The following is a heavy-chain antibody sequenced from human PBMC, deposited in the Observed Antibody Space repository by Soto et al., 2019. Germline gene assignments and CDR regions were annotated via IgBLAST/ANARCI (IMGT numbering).Heavy chain of an antibody. D-gene: IGHD3-22*01. Sequence: PGGSLRLSCAASGFTFSNAWIKSKTDGGSTDFAASVKGRFAISRDDSKNMVYLQMNSLKTEDTGIYYCTTDSYSTMIVVRVDYWGHGTLVTVSS. CDR3: TTDSYSTMIVVRVDY. CDR2: SKTDGGST. CDR1: GFTFSNAW. J-gene: IGHJ4*01. V-gene: IGHV3-15*07.